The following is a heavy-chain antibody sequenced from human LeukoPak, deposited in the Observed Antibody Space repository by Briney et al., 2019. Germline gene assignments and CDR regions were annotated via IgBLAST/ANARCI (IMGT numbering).Heavy chain of an antibody. D-gene: IGHD6-13*01. V-gene: IGHV3-64*01. CDR3: ARGPSLKPGSYAITKQQLGYLDY. J-gene: IGHJ4*02. CDR1: GFTFSSYA. CDR2: ISSNGGST. Sequence: GGSLRLSCAASGFTFSSYAMHWVRQAPGKGLEYVSAISSNGGSTYYANSVKGRFTISRDNSKNTLYLQIGSLRAEDMAVYYCARGPSLKPGSYAITKQQLGYLDYWGQGTLVTVSS.